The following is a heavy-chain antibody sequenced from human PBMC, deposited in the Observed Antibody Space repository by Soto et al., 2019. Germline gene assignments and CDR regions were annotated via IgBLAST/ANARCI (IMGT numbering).Heavy chain of an antibody. CDR2: IYYSGST. V-gene: IGHV4-61*01. D-gene: IGHD5-18*01. J-gene: IGHJ4*02. CDR3: APEVQLGAIDY. Sequence: SETLSLTCTVSGGSVSSGSYYWSWIRQPPGKGLEWIGYIYYSGSTNYNPSLKSRVTISVDTSKNQFSLKLSSVTAADTAVYYCAPEVQLGAIDYWGQGTLVTVSS. CDR1: GGSVSSGSYY.